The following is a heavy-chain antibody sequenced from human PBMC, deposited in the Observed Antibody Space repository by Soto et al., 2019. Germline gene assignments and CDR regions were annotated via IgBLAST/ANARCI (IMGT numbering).Heavy chain of an antibody. V-gene: IGHV1-18*01. CDR3: VVGIAAAGTPSNFDY. Sequence: QVQLVQSGAEVKKPGASVKVSCKASGYTFTSYGISWVRQAPGQGLEWMGWISAYNGNTNYAQNLQGRVTMTTDTPTSTAYIELRSLRSDDTAVYYCVVGIAAAGTPSNFDYWGQGTLVTVSS. D-gene: IGHD6-13*01. CDR1: GYTFTSYG. J-gene: IGHJ4*02. CDR2: ISAYNGNT.